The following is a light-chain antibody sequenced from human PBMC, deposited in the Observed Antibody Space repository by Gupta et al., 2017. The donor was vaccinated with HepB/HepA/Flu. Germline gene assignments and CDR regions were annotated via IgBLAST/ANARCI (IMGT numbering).Light chain of an antibody. CDR3: MQDLQTKA. CDR1: QSLLHSNGYNY. J-gene: IGKJ1*01. CDR2: WGA. Sequence: DIVMTQSPLALPVTPGEPASISCRSSQSLLHSNGYNYLDWYLQKPGQSPQLMIYWGAKRAYGVPDRFSGRGSGKDFTLKNSRGEDEDVGVYYFMQDLQTKAFGQGTKLEIK. V-gene: IGKV2-28*01.